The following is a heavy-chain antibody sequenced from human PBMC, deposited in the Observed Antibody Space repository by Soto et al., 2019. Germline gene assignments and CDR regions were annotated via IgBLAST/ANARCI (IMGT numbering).Heavy chain of an antibody. CDR1: GGSISSSNW. CDR2: IYHSGST. Sequence: QVQLQESGPGLVKPSGTLSLTCAVSGGSISSSNWWSWVRQPPGKGLEWIGEIYHSGSTNYNTSLRSRVPKSGDQSKTQFSLKLSSVTAADTAVYSCARTPWDGYPGSHFDHWGQGTLVTVSS. CDR3: ARTPWDGYPGSHFDH. J-gene: IGHJ4*02. D-gene: IGHD1-26*01. V-gene: IGHV4-4*02.